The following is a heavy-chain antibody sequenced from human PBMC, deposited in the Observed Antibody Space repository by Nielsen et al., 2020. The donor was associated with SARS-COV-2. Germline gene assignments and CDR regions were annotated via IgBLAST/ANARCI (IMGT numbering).Heavy chain of an antibody. Sequence: GESLKISCAASGFTFSSYSMNWVRQAPGKGLEWVSYISSSSSTIYYADSVKGRFTISRDNAKNSLYLQMNSLRAEDTAVYYCARRYYDSSGYYYAWFDPWGQGTLVTVSS. V-gene: IGHV3-48*01. D-gene: IGHD3-22*01. CDR3: ARRYYDSSGYYYAWFDP. CDR2: ISSSSSTI. J-gene: IGHJ5*02. CDR1: GFTFSSYS.